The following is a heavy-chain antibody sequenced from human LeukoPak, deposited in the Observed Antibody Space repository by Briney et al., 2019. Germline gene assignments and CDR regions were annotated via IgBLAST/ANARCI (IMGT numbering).Heavy chain of an antibody. CDR3: ARLGGPRSPFDY. D-gene: IGHD2-15*01. J-gene: IGHJ4*01. Sequence: GESLKISCKGSGYTYTSYWTGWVRQMPGKGLEWMGIIYPGDSDTRYSPSFQGQITISADKPTRTAYLQWRSLKASDTAIYYCARLGGPRSPFDYWGQGTRVTVSS. V-gene: IGHV5-51*01. CDR2: IYPGDSDT. CDR1: GYTYTSYW.